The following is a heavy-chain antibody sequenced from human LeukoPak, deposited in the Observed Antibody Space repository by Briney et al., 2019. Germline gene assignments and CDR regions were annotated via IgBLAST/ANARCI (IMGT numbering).Heavy chain of an antibody. CDR3: ARVVAETWFDP. D-gene: IGHD6-13*01. Sequence: ASVKVSCKASGYTFTSYDINWVRQATGQGLEWMGWMSPNSGNTGYAQKFQGRVTMTRNTSISTAYKELSSLRSEDTAVYYCARVVAETWFDPWGQGTLVTVSS. CDR2: MSPNSGNT. CDR1: GYTFTSYD. V-gene: IGHV1-8*01. J-gene: IGHJ5*02.